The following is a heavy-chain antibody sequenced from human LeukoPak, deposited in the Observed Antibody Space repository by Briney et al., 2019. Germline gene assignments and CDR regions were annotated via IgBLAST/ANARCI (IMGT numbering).Heavy chain of an antibody. CDR2: TYYRSKWYN. Sequence: SQTLSLTCAIYGDSVSSNSAAWNWIRQSPSRGLEWLGRTYYRSKWYNDYAVSVKSRITINPDTSKNQFSLQLNSVTPEDTAVYYCASSTPYSGSYYMVDAFDIWGQGTMVTVSS. CDR1: GDSVSSNSAA. V-gene: IGHV6-1*01. J-gene: IGHJ3*02. D-gene: IGHD1-26*01. CDR3: ASSTPYSGSYYMVDAFDI.